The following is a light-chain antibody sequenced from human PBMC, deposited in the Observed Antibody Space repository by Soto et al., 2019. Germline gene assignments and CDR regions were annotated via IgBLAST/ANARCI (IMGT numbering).Light chain of an antibody. Sequence: EIVMTQSPATLSVSPGERATLSCRASQIVSSNLAWYQQKPGQAPRLLIYGASTRATGIPARFSDSGYGTAFTLTISSLQSEDFAFYYCQQYNNWPFSVGPGTKVDIK. CDR3: QQYNNWPFS. V-gene: IGKV3D-15*01. CDR2: GAS. J-gene: IGKJ3*01. CDR1: QIVSSN.